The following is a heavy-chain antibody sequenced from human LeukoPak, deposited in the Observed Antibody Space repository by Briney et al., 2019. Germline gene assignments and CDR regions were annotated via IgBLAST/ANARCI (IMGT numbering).Heavy chain of an antibody. V-gene: IGHV3-48*01. CDR1: GFTFSSYA. D-gene: IGHD6-6*01. J-gene: IGHJ4*02. Sequence: PGGSLRLSCAASGFTFSSYAMSWVRQAPGKGLEWVSYISSSSSTIYYADSVKGRFTISRDNAKNSLYLQMNSLRAEDTAVYYCARAAYVAAPAWGQGTLVTVSS. CDR3: ARAAYVAAPA. CDR2: ISSSSSTI.